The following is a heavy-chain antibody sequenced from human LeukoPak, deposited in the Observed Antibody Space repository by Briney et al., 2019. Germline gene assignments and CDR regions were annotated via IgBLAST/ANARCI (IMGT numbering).Heavy chain of an antibody. CDR1: GFTFSDYY. V-gene: IGHV3-23*01. Sequence: GGSLRLSCAASGFTFSDYYMSWIRQAPGKGLEWVSTISSSGNNTYYTDSVKGRFTISRDSSKNTLYLQMNSLRAEDTAIYYCAKHPYEGYCSGGSCWNNWFDPWGQGTLVTVSS. CDR2: ISSSGNNT. CDR3: AKHPYEGYCSGGSCWNNWFDP. D-gene: IGHD2-15*01. J-gene: IGHJ5*02.